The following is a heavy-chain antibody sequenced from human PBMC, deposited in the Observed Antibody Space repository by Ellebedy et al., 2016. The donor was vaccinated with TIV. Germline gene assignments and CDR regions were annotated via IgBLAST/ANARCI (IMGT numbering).Heavy chain of an antibody. Sequence: AASVKVSCQASGYILTNYYMHWVRQPPGQGLEWMGVIDPNYGTTSYAQKFQGRVTMTSDTSTSTVYMRLSSRRSDDTAVYYCATARGNHGAFEIWGQGTMVTVSP. CDR2: IDPNYGTT. V-gene: IGHV1-46*01. CDR1: GYILTNYY. CDR3: ATARGNHGAFEI. D-gene: IGHD1-14*01. J-gene: IGHJ3*02.